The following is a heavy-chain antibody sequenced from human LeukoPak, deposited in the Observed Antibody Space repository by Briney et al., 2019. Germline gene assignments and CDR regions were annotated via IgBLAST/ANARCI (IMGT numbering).Heavy chain of an antibody. CDR2: IIPIFGTA. CDR3: ARGHLIAARPKITYYYYGMDV. CDR1: GGTFSSYA. V-gene: IGHV1-69*13. D-gene: IGHD6-6*01. J-gene: IGHJ6*02. Sequence: GASVKVSCKASGGTFSSYAISWVRQAPGQGLEWMGGIIPIFGTANYAQKFQGRVTITADESTSTAYIELSSLRSEDTAVYYCARGHLIAARPKITYYYYGMDVWGQGTTVTVSS.